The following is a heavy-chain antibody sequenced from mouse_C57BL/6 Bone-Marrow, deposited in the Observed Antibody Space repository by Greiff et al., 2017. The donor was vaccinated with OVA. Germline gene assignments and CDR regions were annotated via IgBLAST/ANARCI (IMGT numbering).Heavy chain of an antibody. CDR1: GYTFTDYY. V-gene: IGHV1-26*01. CDR3: ARSLLWDY. Sequence: EVQLQQSGPELVKPGASVKISCKASGYTFTDYYMIWVKQSHGKSLEWIGDINPNNGGTSYNQKFKGKATLTVDKSSSTAYMQLSSLTSEDSAVYYCARSLLWDYWGQGTTLTVSS. D-gene: IGHD2-1*01. CDR2: INPNNGGT. J-gene: IGHJ2*01.